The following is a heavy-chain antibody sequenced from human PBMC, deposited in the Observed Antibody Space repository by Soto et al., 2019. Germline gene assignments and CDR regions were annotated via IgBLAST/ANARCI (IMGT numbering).Heavy chain of an antibody. Sequence: SETLSLTCTVSGGSISSYYWSWIRQPPGKGLEWIGYIYYSGSTNYNPSLKSRVTISVDTSKNQFSLKLSSVTAADTAVYYCAREGRGYSLDYWGQGTLVTVSS. CDR2: IYYSGST. D-gene: IGHD6-25*01. CDR1: GGSISSYY. J-gene: IGHJ4*02. CDR3: AREGRGYSLDY. V-gene: IGHV4-59*01.